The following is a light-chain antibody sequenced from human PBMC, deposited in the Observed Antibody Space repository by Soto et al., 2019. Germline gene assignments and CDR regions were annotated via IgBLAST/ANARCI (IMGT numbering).Light chain of an antibody. CDR3: QQYYSTPYT. V-gene: IGKV4-1*01. CDR2: WAS. CDR1: LSVLYSSNNKNY. Sequence: DIVMTQSPDSLAVSLGERATINCKSSLSVLYSSNNKNYLAWYQQKPGQPPKLLIYWASTRESGVPDRFSGSGSGTDFTLTISSLQAEDVAVYYCQQYYSTPYTFGQGTKLALK. J-gene: IGKJ2*01.